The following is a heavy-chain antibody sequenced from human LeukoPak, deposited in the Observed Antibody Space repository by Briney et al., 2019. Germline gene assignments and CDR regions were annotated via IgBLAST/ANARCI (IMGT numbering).Heavy chain of an antibody. CDR1: GFTFSSYA. J-gene: IGHJ4*02. V-gene: IGHV3-23*01. D-gene: IGHD6-19*01. CDR2: ISASRRT. Sequence: GGSLRLSCAASGFTFSSYAMSWVRQAPGKGLEWVSAISASRRTCYADSVRGRFTISRDGSKNTLYLQMNSLRGEDTALYYCAKEVWPGNTGWHLFDSWGQGTLVTVSS. CDR3: AKEVWPGNTGWHLFDS.